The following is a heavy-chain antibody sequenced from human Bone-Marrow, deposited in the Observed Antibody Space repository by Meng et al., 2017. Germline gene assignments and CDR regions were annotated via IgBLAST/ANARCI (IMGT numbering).Heavy chain of an antibody. Sequence: GESLKISCAASGFTFSDYYMSWIRQAPGKGLEWVSYISSSGSTIYYADSVKGRFTISRDNAKNSLYLQMNSLRAEDTAVYYCARGYSNYGTDFDYWGQGTLVTVSS. CDR1: GFTFSDYY. D-gene: IGHD4-11*01. J-gene: IGHJ4*02. CDR3: ARGYSNYGTDFDY. CDR2: ISSSGSTI. V-gene: IGHV3-11*01.